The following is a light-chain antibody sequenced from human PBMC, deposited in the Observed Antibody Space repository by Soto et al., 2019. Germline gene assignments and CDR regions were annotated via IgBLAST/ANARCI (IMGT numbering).Light chain of an antibody. Sequence: QSALTQPPSASGSPGQSVTISCTGTSSDVGGFNYVSWYQQHPGKAPKLMIYEVSNRPSGVPDRFSGSKSGNTASLTVSGLQAEDEADYYCSSYAGSNNPYVFGTGTTLTVL. CDR3: SSYAGSNNPYV. V-gene: IGLV2-8*01. CDR1: SSDVGGFNY. J-gene: IGLJ1*01. CDR2: EVS.